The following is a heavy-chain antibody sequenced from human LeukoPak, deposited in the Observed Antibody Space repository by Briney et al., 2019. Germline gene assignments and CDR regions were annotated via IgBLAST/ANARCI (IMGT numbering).Heavy chain of an antibody. D-gene: IGHD1-1*01. J-gene: IGHJ4*02. CDR1: GYIFTNYW. CDR2: IYPGDSDT. Sequence: HGESLKISCKGSGYIFTNYWIGWVRQMPGKGLEWMGIIYPGDSDTRYSPSFQGQVTISADKSISTACLQWSSLKPSDTAMYYCARSVSSLELDYWGQGTLVTVSS. CDR3: ARSVSSLELDY. V-gene: IGHV5-51*01.